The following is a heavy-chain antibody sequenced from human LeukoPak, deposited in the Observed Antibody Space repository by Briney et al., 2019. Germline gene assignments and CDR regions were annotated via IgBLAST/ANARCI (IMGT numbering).Heavy chain of an antibody. J-gene: IGHJ3*02. CDR1: GFTFSGYG. Sequence: GGSLRHSCVASGFTFSGYGMHWVRQAPGKGLEWVAVIWYDGSKTYYADSVKGRFTISRDNSKDTLYLQMSSLRVEDTAAYYCARYLGGRNAFDIWGQGTMVTVSS. CDR2: IWYDGSKT. CDR3: ARYLGGRNAFDI. D-gene: IGHD3-16*01. V-gene: IGHV3-33*01.